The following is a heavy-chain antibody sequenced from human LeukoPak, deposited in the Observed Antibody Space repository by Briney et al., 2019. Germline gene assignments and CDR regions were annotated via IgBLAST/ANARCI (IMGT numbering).Heavy chain of an antibody. V-gene: IGHV4-61*01. Sequence: SETLSLTCAVSGGSVKSPTSYWSWIRQPPGKGLEWIGNVYYIGTTSYNSSLKSRVSISVDTSRNQFSLEVKSVTSEDTAVYYCARNTSSSPWFDPWGQGTLVTVSS. CDR3: ARNTSSSPWFDP. CDR1: GGSVKSPTSY. D-gene: IGHD6-6*01. J-gene: IGHJ5*02. CDR2: VYYIGTT.